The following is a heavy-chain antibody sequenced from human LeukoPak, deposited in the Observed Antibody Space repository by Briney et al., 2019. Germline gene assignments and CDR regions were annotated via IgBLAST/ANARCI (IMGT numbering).Heavy chain of an antibody. CDR2: IKQDGSEK. D-gene: IGHD4-17*01. CDR1: GFTFSSYW. CDR3: VRVIELYGDQGWFDP. J-gene: IGHJ5*02. V-gene: IGHV3-7*05. Sequence: GGSLRLSCAASGFTFSSYWMSWVRQAPGKGLEWVANIKQDGSEKYYVDSVKGRFTISRDNAKNSLYLQMNSLRAEDTAVYYCVRVIELYGDQGWFDPWGQGTLVTVSS.